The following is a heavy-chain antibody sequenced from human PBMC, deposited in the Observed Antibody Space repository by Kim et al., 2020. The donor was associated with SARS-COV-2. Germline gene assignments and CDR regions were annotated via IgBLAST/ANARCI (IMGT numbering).Heavy chain of an antibody. D-gene: IGHD2-15*01. J-gene: IGHJ4*02. Sequence: ASVKVSCKASGFTFSSYAMHWVRQAPGQGLEWMGRIIPSSGNTNYAQKFQGRVTITRDMSTSTAYMELSSLRSEDTAVYYCARVFPSGSAASCFDYWGQG. V-gene: IGHV1-46*01. CDR1: GFTFSSYA. CDR3: ARVFPSGSAASCFDY. CDR2: IIPSSGNT.